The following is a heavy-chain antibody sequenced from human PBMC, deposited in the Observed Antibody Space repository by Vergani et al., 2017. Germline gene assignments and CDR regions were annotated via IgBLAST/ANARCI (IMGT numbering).Heavy chain of an antibody. J-gene: IGHJ5*02. CDR1: GYTFTSYY. CDR2: INPSGGST. D-gene: IGHD6-13*01. Sequence: QVQLVQSGAEVKKPGASVKVSCKASGYTFTSYYMYWVRQAPGQGLEWMGIINPSGGSTSYAQKFQGRVTMTRDTSTSTVYMELSSLRSEDTAVYYCARGSRIAAAPHTPNWFDPWGQGTLVTVSS. V-gene: IGHV1-46*01. CDR3: ARGSRIAAAPHTPNWFDP.